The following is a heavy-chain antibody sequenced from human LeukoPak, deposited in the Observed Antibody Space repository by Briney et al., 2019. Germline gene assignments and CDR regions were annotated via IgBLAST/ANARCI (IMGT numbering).Heavy chain of an antibody. CDR2: ISGDGGST. Sequence: PGGSLRLSCVASGFTFDDYAMHWVRQAPGKGLEWVSLISGDGGSTYYADSVKGRFTISRDNSKNSLYLQMNSLRSEDTALYYCAIGTVNRQRFDYWGQGTLVTVSS. CDR3: AIGTVNRQRFDY. D-gene: IGHD4-17*01. V-gene: IGHV3-43*02. J-gene: IGHJ4*02. CDR1: GFTFDDYA.